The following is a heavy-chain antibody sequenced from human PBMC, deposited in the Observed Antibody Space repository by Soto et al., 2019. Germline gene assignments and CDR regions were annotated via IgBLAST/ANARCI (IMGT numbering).Heavy chain of an antibody. CDR3: DRGMTTVATHDY. J-gene: IGHJ4*02. CDR2: IYHSGST. V-gene: IGHV4-30-2*01. Sequence: SETLSLTCAVSGGSISSGGYSWSWIRQPPGKGLEWIGYIYHSGSTYYNPSLKSRITISIDRSKNQLSLKLSSVTAADTAVYYCDRGMTTVATHDYWGRGTLVTVSS. D-gene: IGHD4-4*01. CDR1: GGSISSGGYS.